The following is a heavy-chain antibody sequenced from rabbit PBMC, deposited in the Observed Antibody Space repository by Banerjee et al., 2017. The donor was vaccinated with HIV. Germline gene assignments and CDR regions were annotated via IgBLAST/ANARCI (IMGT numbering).Heavy chain of an antibody. Sequence: QEQLVESGGGLVQPEGSLTLTCTASGFSFSSNYWICWVRQAPGKGLEWIACIYAGGSGSTYYASWVNGRFTISRSTSLNTVTLQMTSLTAADTATYFCARDYSGSSLGFSLWGQGTLVTVS. CDR2: IYAGGSGST. V-gene: IGHV1S45*01. CDR1: GFSFSSNYW. J-gene: IGHJ4*01. D-gene: IGHD8-1*01. CDR3: ARDYSGSSLGFSL.